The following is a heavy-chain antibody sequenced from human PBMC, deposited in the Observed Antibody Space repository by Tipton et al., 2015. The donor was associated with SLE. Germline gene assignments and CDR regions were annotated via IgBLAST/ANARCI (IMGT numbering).Heavy chain of an antibody. J-gene: IGHJ6*02. CDR2: INHSGST. CDR3: ARVDGSGTYRYYCYPMDV. D-gene: IGHD3-10*01. CDR1: GGSFSGHY. Sequence: GLVKPSETLSLTCAVYGGSFSGHYWSWIRQLPGKGLEWIGEINHSGSTNYNPSLKSRVTISVDTSKNQFSLNLSSVTAADTAVYYCARVDGSGTYRYYCYPMDVWGQGTTVTVSS. V-gene: IGHV4-34*01.